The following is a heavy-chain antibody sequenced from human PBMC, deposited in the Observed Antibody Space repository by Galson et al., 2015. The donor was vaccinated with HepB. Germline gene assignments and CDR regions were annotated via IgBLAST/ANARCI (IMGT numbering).Heavy chain of an antibody. CDR1: GFTFSSYA. CDR3: ASDAEGYSSSWYYGRNFSDY. J-gene: IGHJ4*02. CDR2: ISYDGSNK. Sequence: SLRLSCAASGFTFSSYAVHWVRQAPGKGLEWVAVISYDGSNKYYADSVKGRFTISRDNSKNTLYLQMNSLRAEVTAVYYCASDAEGYSSSWYYGRNFSDYWGQGTLVTVSS. V-gene: IGHV3-30-3*01. D-gene: IGHD6-13*01.